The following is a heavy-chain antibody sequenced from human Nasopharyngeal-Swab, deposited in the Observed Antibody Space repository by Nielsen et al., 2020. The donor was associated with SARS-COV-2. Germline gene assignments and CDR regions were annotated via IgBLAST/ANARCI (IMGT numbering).Heavy chain of an antibody. CDR3: ASSSSEKRGHDS. CDR2: TSPDGGT. CDR1: DRSISGSDW. Sequence: SETLSLTCAVSDRSISGSDWWSWVRQPPGKGLEWIGETSPDGGTNYNPSLKGRVIVSVDRSKNLFSLSLKSVTAADTAVYYCASSSSEKRGHDSWGQGTLVTVSS. J-gene: IGHJ4*02. V-gene: IGHV4-4*02. D-gene: IGHD6-6*01.